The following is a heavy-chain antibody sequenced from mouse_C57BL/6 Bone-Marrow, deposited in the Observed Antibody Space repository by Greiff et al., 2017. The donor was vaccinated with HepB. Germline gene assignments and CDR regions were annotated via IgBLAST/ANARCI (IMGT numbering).Heavy chain of an antibody. V-gene: IGHV6-3*01. CDR2: IRLKSDNYAT. J-gene: IGHJ3*01. CDR3: TDYYYGSSYAWFAY. Sequence: EVKLVESGGGLVQPGGSMKLSCVASGFTFSNYWMNWVRQSPEKGLEWVAQIRLKSDNYATHYAESVKGRFTISRDDSKSSVYLQMNNLRAEDTGIYYCTDYYYGSSYAWFAYWGQGTLVTVSA. D-gene: IGHD1-1*01. CDR1: GFTFSNYW.